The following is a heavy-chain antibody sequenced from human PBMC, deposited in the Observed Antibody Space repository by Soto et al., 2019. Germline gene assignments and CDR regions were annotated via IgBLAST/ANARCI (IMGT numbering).Heavy chain of an antibody. V-gene: IGHV4-4*07. Sequence: SETLSLICTVSGGSISSYYWSWIRQPTGKGLEWIGRIYTSGSTNYNPSLKSRVTMSVDTSKNQFSLKLSSVTAADTAVYYCARDRYDFWSGYPISYYYYGMDVWGQGTTVTVSS. J-gene: IGHJ6*02. CDR1: GGSISSYY. D-gene: IGHD3-3*01. CDR2: IYTSGST. CDR3: ARDRYDFWSGYPISYYYYGMDV.